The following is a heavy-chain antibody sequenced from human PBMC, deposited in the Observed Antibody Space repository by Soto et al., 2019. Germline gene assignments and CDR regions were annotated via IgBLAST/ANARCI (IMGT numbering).Heavy chain of an antibody. CDR1: GFTFGTTD. CDR3: VKNSGWFNT. Sequence: GGSLRLSCAASGFTFGTTDMSWDRQAPGEGLEWVSTIDGSGGITYYADSVKGRFTISRDNSRNTVYLPMNSLRGDDTALYYCVKNSGWFNTWGQGALVTVSS. J-gene: IGHJ5*02. D-gene: IGHD3-10*01. V-gene: IGHV3-23*01. CDR2: IDGSGGIT.